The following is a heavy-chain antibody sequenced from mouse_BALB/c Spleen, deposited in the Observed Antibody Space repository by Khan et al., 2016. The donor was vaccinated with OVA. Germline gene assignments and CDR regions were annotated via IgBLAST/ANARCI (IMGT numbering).Heavy chain of an antibody. V-gene: IGHV3-6*02. CDR3: ARGGSSGPAWFAY. Sequence: EVELVESGPGLVKPSQSLSLTCSVTGYSITSGYFWNWIRQFPGNKLEWMGYIRYDGDSNYNPFLKNRISITRDTSKNQFFLKLNSVTPEDTATFYCARGGSSGPAWFAYWGQGTLVTVSP. CDR1: GYSITSGYF. CDR2: IRYDGDS. J-gene: IGHJ3*01. D-gene: IGHD3-1*01.